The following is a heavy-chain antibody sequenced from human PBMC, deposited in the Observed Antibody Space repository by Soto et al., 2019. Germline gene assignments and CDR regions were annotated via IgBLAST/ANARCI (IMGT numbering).Heavy chain of an antibody. CDR1: GGSISTYS. D-gene: IGHD6-19*01. CDR2: ISYSGST. Sequence: SETLSLTCTVSGGSISTYSWSWIRQPPGKGLEWIGYISYSGSTSYNPSLKSRVTISVDTSKNQFSLKLSSVTAADTAVYYCARDFQSAGYTSGWFDFWGQGTLVTVSS. CDR3: ARDFQSAGYTSGWFDF. J-gene: IGHJ4*02. V-gene: IGHV4-59*01.